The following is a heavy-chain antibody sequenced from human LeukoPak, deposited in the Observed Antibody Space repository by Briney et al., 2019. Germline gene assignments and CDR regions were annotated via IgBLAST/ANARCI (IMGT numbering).Heavy chain of an antibody. D-gene: IGHD6-25*01. V-gene: IGHV1-8*03. CDR2: MNPISGYT. CDR1: GYTFSNND. CDR3: VRGAKCSGGGCDSKEYVYYFDY. Sequence: ASVKVSCKASGYTFSNNDINWVRQATGQGLEWMGWMNPISGYTGFAQKFQGRVTISRSTSISTAYMELSSLRSDDTAVYYCVRGAKCSGGGCDSKEYVYYFDYWGQGTLVTVSS. J-gene: IGHJ4*02.